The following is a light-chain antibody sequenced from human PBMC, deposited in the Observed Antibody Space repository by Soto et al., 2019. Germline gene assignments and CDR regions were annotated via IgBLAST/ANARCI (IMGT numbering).Light chain of an antibody. CDR1: QSVSSN. CDR3: QQYNNWPRT. V-gene: IGKV3-15*01. CDR2: GAS. J-gene: IGKJ1*01. Sequence: EIVMTQSPATLSVSPGERATLSCRASQSVSSNLAWYQQTPGQAPRLLIYGASTRATGIPARFSGSGSGTEFTLTISSLQSEDFAVYYCQQYNNWPRTVGQGTKVELK.